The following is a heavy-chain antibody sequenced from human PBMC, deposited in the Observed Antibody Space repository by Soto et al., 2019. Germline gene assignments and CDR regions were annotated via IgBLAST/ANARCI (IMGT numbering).Heavy chain of an antibody. D-gene: IGHD5-18*01. Sequence: PSETLSLTCTVSGGSISSSSYYWGWIRQPPGKGLEWIGSIFYSGSTYYNPSLKSRVTISVDTSKNQFSLKLSSVTAADTAMYYCVCIFSGGYSYGLYYSGMDVWAQGTTFTVS. CDR2: IFYSGST. CDR3: VCIFSGGYSYGLYYSGMDV. CDR1: GGSISSSSYY. V-gene: IGHV4-39*01. J-gene: IGHJ6*02.